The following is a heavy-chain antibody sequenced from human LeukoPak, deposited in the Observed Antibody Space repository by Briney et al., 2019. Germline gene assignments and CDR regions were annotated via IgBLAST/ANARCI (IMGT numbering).Heavy chain of an antibody. J-gene: IGHJ4*02. Sequence: SETLSLTCTVSGDSTSSNNYYWGWIRQPPGKGLEWIGNIYYNGDTHDTPSLKSRVTISVDTSKNQFSLRLSSVTAADTAIYYCARLVGWPYRYYYDHWGQGTLITVSS. D-gene: IGHD2-15*01. CDR1: GDSTSSNNYY. CDR2: IYYNGDT. V-gene: IGHV4-39*01. CDR3: ARLVGWPYRYYYDH.